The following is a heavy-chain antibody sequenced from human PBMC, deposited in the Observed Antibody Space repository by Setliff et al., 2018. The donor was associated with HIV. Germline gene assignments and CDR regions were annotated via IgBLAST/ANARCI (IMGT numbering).Heavy chain of an antibody. CDR1: GFTFSSSW. D-gene: IGHD3-16*01. J-gene: IGHJ3*02. V-gene: IGHV3-74*01. CDR3: TSWGVPRDGFDI. CDR2: INGDGSFT. Sequence: GGSQRLSCAGSGFTFSSSWMHWVRQAPGKGLVWVSRINGDGSFTVYADSVKGRFTISRDNSKNTLYLQMNSVRGEDTAVYYCTSWGVPRDGFDIWGHGTKVTVSS.